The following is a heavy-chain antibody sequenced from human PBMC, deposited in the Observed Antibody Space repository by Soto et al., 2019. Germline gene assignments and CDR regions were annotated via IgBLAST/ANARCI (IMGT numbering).Heavy chain of an antibody. D-gene: IGHD3-9*01. J-gene: IGHJ3*02. CDR2: IIPIFGTA. Sequence: QVQLVQSGAEVKKPGSSVKVSCKASGGTFSSYAISWVRQAPGQGLEWMGGIIPIFGTANYAQKFQGRVTISADEFKSTAYMELSSLRSEDTAVYYCARDSRVLRYFDWLFPDRRTPYAFDIWGQGTMVTVSS. CDR3: ARDSRVLRYFDWLFPDRRTPYAFDI. CDR1: GGTFSSYA. V-gene: IGHV1-69*12.